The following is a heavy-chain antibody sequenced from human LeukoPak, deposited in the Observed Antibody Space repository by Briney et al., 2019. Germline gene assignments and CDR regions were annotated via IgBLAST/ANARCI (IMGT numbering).Heavy chain of an antibody. CDR3: ARLTGYTSGWNTFDI. CDR1: GYIFTNYW. J-gene: IGHJ3*02. Sequence: GASLQISCKGSGYIFTNYWIGWVRQMPGKGLEWMGIIYPGDSDTRYSPSFQGQVTISADKSISTAYLHWSSLKASDTARYYCARLTGYTSGWNTFDIWGQGTMVTVSS. CDR2: IYPGDSDT. D-gene: IGHD6-19*01. V-gene: IGHV5-51*01.